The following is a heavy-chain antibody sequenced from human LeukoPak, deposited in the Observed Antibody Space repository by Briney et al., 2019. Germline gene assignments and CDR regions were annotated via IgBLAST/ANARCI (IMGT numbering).Heavy chain of an antibody. V-gene: IGHV3-23*01. Sequence: GGSLRLSCAAYEFPFSSYDMSWVRQAPGKGLEWVSATSGNGAKTYYADSVKGRFTISRDNSRNTLYLQMNSLRAEDTAVYYCAKDSGWPFDYWGQGTLVTVSS. J-gene: IGHJ4*02. CDR3: AKDSGWPFDY. D-gene: IGHD6-19*01. CDR2: TSGNGAKT. CDR1: EFPFSSYD.